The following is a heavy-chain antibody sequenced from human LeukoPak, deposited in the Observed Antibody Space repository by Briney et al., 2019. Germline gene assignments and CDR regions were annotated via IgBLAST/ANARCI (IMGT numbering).Heavy chain of an antibody. Sequence: ASVTVSCKASGYTFTSYYMHWVRQAPGQGLEWMGIIKPSGGNTNYAQKFQGRVTMTRDTSTSTVYMELSSLRSEDTAVYYCARIEGRTAMVTDWGQGTLVIVSS. D-gene: IGHD5-18*01. J-gene: IGHJ4*02. CDR3: ARIEGRTAMVTD. V-gene: IGHV1-46*01. CDR2: IKPSGGNT. CDR1: GYTFTSYY.